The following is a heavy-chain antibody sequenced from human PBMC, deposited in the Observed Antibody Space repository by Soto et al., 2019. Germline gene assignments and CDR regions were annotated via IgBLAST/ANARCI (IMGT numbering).Heavy chain of an antibody. CDR2: ISGSGGST. CDR3: AKDQASGQGSFDS. V-gene: IGHV3-23*01. Sequence: GGSLRLSCAASGFTFSSYAMSWVRQAPGKGLEWVSAISGSGGSTYYADSVKGRSTISRDNSKNTLFLQMNSLRADDTAVYYCAKDQASGQGSFDSWGQGTLVTVSS. CDR1: GFTFSSYA. J-gene: IGHJ4*02.